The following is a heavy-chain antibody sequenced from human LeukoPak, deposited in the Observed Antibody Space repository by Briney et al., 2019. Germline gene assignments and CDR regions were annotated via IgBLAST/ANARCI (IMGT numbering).Heavy chain of an antibody. Sequence: GGSLRLSCAASGFTFSSYAMHWVRQAPGKGLEWVAVISYDGSNKYYADSVKGRFTISRDNSKNTLYLQMNSLRAEDTAVYYCARGGVGGSGSYWAPFDYWGQGTLVTVSS. D-gene: IGHD3-10*01. CDR1: GFTFSSYA. V-gene: IGHV3-30-3*01. CDR3: ARGGVGGSGSYWAPFDY. CDR2: ISYDGSNK. J-gene: IGHJ4*02.